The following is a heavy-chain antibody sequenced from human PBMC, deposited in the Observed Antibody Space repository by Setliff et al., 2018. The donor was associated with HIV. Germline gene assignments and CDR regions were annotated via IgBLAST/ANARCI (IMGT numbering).Heavy chain of an antibody. CDR3: ARAAVAGPWRKLDY. CDR1: GGSISSGSYY. Sequence: SETLSLTCSVSGGSISSGSYYWTWIRQPAGKGPEWIGHIYTNGYTNYNPSLKSRVTISVDTSKSQFSLKLNSVTAAETAVYYCARAAVAGPWRKLDYCGQGTLVTVSS. CDR2: IYTNGYT. J-gene: IGHJ4*02. V-gene: IGHV4-61*09. D-gene: IGHD6-19*01.